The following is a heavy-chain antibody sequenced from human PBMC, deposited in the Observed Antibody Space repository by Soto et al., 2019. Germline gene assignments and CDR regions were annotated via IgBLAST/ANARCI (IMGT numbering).Heavy chain of an antibody. J-gene: IGHJ4*02. CDR1: GGSISSYY. CDR3: ARAGGYYYESSGYLDY. CDR2: IYYSGST. D-gene: IGHD3-22*01. V-gene: IGHV4-59*01. Sequence: PSETLSLTCTASGGSISSYYWSWIRQPPGKGLEWIGYIYYSGSTNYNPSLKSRVTISVDTSKNQFSLKLRSVTAADTAVYYCARAGGYYYESSGYLDYWGQGTLVTVS.